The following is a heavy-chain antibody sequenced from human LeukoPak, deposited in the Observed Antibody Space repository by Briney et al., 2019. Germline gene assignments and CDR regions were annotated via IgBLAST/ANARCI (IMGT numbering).Heavy chain of an antibody. CDR1: GYTFTSYD. CDR3: AIEGYGDYGSRVFDY. V-gene: IGHV1-46*01. CDR2: INPSGGST. Sequence: ASVKVSCKASGYTFTSYDINWVRQATGQGLEWMGIINPSGGSTSYAQKFQGRVTMTRDTSTSTVYMELSSLRSEDTAVYYCAIEGYGDYGSRVFDYWGQGTLVTVSS. J-gene: IGHJ4*02. D-gene: IGHD4-17*01.